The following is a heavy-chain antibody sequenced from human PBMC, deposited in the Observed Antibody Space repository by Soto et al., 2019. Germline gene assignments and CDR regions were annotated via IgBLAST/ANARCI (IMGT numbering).Heavy chain of an antibody. CDR2: MTPNSGGT. CDR3: DSGGAASGHHAFDV. D-gene: IGHD3-10*01. V-gene: IGHV1-2*02. J-gene: IGHJ3*01. CDR1: GYSFIGYY. Sequence: ASVKVSCKASGYSFIGYYIHWGRQSPEQGLEWMGCMTPNSGGTCYAQKFQGRVTMTRDTSISTAYMELTSLSSDDTAVYYCDSGGAASGHHAFDVWGLGTMVTVPS.